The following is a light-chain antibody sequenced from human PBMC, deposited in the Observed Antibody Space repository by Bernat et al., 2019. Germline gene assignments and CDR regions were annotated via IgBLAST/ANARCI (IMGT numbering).Light chain of an antibody. V-gene: IGKV1-39*01. CDR3: QPSYSIPRT. CDR2: AAS. CDR1: QSITNY. Sequence: DIQMTQSPSSLSASVGDRVIVSCRASQSITNYLNWYQHRPGKAPKLLIYAASILQSGVPSRFSGRGSGTDFTLTISSLQPEDFATYYCQPSYSIPRTFGGGTKVEI. J-gene: IGKJ4*01.